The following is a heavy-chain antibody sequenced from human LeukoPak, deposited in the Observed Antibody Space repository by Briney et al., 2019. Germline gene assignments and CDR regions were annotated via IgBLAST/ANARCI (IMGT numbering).Heavy chain of an antibody. CDR2: ISSSGSTI. J-gene: IGHJ5*02. V-gene: IGHV3-11*01. Sequence: PGGSLRLSCAASGFAFSDYYMSWIRQAPGKGLEWVSYISSSGSTIYYADSVKGRFTISRDNAKNSLYLQMNSLRAEDTAVYYCARGPVDSLNWFDPWGQGTLVTVSS. D-gene: IGHD5-12*01. CDR1: GFAFSDYY. CDR3: ARGPVDSLNWFDP.